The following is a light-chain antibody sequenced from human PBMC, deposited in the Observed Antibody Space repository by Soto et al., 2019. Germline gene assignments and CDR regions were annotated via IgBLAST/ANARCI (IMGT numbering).Light chain of an antibody. J-gene: IGKJ2*01. CDR3: LQRTQSPYT. Sequence: DIVLTQTPLFLPVTPGAPASISCRSSQSLLDSNDGNTYLDWYLQKPGQSPQLIIYPLSSRASGVPDRFSGSGSGTDFTLKISRVEAEDVGVYFCLQRTQSPYTFGQGTKL. CDR1: QSLLDSNDGNTY. V-gene: IGKV2-40*01. CDR2: PLS.